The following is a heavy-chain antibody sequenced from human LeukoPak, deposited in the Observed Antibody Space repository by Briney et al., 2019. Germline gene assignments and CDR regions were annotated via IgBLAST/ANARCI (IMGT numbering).Heavy chain of an antibody. Sequence: GGSLRLSCAATGFTVSSNYMSWVRQAPGKGLEWVSVIYSGGSTYYADSVKGRFTISRDNSKNTLYLQMNSLRAEDTAVYCCARTPVPYCSSTSCYPEYYSDYCGQGTLVTVSS. V-gene: IGHV3-66*02. CDR2: IYSGGST. CDR3: ARTPVPYCSSTSCYPEYYSDY. D-gene: IGHD2-2*01. CDR1: GFTVSSNY. J-gene: IGHJ4*02.